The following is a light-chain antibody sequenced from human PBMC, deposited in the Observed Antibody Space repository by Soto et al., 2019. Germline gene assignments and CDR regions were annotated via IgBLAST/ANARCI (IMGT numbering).Light chain of an antibody. Sequence: QPVLTQSPSASDSLGASVKLTCTLSSGHSSYAIAWHQQQPEKGPRYLMKVNSDGSHNKGDGIPDRFSGSSSGAERYLTISSLQSDDEADYYCQTWSTGIQVFGGGTKVTVL. V-gene: IGLV4-69*01. CDR1: SGHSSYA. CDR3: QTWSTGIQV. J-gene: IGLJ2*01. CDR2: VNSDGSH.